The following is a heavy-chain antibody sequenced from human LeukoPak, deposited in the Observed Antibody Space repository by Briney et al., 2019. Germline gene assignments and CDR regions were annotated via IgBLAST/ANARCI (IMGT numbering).Heavy chain of an antibody. D-gene: IGHD3-22*01. J-gene: IGHJ4*02. V-gene: IGHV3-7*01. CDR3: ARDPQYSYDDTGTFDS. Sequence: GGSLRLSCAASGFTFSSYWMSWVRQAPGKGLEWVAIIKQDGSEKYYVDSVKGRFTVSRDNAKNSLYLQMNTLRAEDTAVYYCARDPQYSYDDTGTFDSWGQGTLVTVSS. CDR1: GFTFSSYW. CDR2: IKQDGSEK.